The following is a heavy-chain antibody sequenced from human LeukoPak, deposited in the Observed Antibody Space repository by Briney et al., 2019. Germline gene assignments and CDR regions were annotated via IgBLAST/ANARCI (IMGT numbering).Heavy chain of an antibody. J-gene: IGHJ4*02. CDR3: ARDANYYDSSGYPPSDY. CDR1: GFTFSSYW. CDR2: INSDGSST. Sequence: GGSLRLSCAASGFTFSSYWMHWVRQAPGKGLVWVSRINSDGSSTSYADSVKGRFTISRDNAKNSLYLQMNSLRAEDTAVYYCARDANYYDSSGYPPSDYWGQGTLVTVSS. D-gene: IGHD3-22*01. V-gene: IGHV3-74*01.